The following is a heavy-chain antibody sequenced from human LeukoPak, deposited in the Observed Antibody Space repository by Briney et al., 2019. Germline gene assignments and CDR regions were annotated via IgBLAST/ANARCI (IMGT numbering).Heavy chain of an antibody. Sequence: SETLSLTCTVSGGSISSSSYYWGWIRQPPGKGLEWIGSIYYSGSTYYNPSLKSRVTISVDTSKNQFSLKLSSVTAADTAVYYCARDASSTRFDAFDIWGQGIMVTVSS. CDR3: ARDASSTRFDAFDI. V-gene: IGHV4-39*07. CDR2: IYYSGST. J-gene: IGHJ3*02. CDR1: GGSISSSSYY. D-gene: IGHD2-2*01.